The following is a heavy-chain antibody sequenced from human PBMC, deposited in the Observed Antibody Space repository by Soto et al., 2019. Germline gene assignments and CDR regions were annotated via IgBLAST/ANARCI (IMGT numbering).Heavy chain of an antibody. V-gene: IGHV2-5*02. Sequence: QITLNESGPTQVNPRQTLTLTCTFSGFSLTTSGVGVGWIRQSPGKAPEWLALIYWDDDKRYSPSLKSRLTITKDTSKNPGVLTMADLDPADTATYYCAHRVLRTVFGLVTTTAIYFDFWGQGTPVAVSS. J-gene: IGHJ4*02. CDR2: IYWDDDK. CDR3: AHRVLRTVFGLVTTTAIYFDF. CDR1: GFSLTTSGVG. D-gene: IGHD3-3*01.